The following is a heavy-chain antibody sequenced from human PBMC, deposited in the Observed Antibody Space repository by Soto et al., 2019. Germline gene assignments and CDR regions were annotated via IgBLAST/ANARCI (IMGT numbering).Heavy chain of an antibody. CDR3: AKARGHAFEI. V-gene: IGHV4-31*03. J-gene: IGHJ3*02. CDR2: IFYSGTT. CDR1: GVSINSGDYY. D-gene: IGHD3-10*01. Sequence: QVQLQESGPGLVKPSQTLSLNCSVSGVSINSGDYYWSWIRQHAGQGLEWIGYIFYSGTTFYNPSLKSRVTISIDAAKNQFSLEMSSVTAADTAGYYCAKARGHAFEIRGQGTMVTVSS.